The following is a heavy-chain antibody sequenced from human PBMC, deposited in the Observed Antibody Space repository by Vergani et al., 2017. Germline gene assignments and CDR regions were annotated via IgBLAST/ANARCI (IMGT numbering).Heavy chain of an antibody. CDR1: GFSFNTCG. V-gene: IGHV3-30*02. J-gene: IGHJ4*02. CDR2: IGYDGRIK. Sequence: QVQLVETGGGVVQPGGSLRLYCATSGFSFNTCGAHWVRQAPGKGLEWVAFIGYDGRIKYNVDSVKGRFTISRDTSKKTVSLQMRSLRADDTAVYYCAKYGREISDYGYFDYWGQGTLVTVSS. CDR3: AKYGREISDYGYFDY. D-gene: IGHD4-17*01.